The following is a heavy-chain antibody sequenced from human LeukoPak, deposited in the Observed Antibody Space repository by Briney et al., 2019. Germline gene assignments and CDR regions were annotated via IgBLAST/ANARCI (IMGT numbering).Heavy chain of an antibody. D-gene: IGHD6-13*01. Sequence: GGSLRLSCAASGFTFSSYGMHWVRQAPGKGLEWVAVISYDGSNKYYADSVKGRFTISRDNSKNTLYLQMNSLRAEDTAVYYCARGSSSLDAFDIWGQGTMVTVSS. CDR2: ISYDGSNK. CDR1: GFTFSSYG. CDR3: ARGSSSLDAFDI. V-gene: IGHV3-30*03. J-gene: IGHJ3*02.